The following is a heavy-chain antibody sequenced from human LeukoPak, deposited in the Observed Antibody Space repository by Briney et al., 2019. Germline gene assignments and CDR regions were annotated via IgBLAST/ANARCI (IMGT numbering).Heavy chain of an antibody. CDR1: GGSISSGSYY. Sequence: PSETLSLTCTVSGGSISSGSYYWSWIRQPAGKGLEWIGRIYTSGSTNYNPSLKSRVTISVDTSKNQFSLKLSSVTAADTAVYYCAREPSYCSSTSCPPIHYMDVWGKGTTVTVSS. CDR3: AREPSYCSSTSCPPIHYMDV. D-gene: IGHD2-2*01. J-gene: IGHJ6*03. V-gene: IGHV4-61*02. CDR2: IYTSGST.